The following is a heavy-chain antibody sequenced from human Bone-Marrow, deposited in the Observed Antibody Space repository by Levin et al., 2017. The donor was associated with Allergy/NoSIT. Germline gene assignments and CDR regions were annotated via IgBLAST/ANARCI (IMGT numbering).Heavy chain of an antibody. CDR2: ISYDGSKK. D-gene: IGHD3-22*01. CDR3: AKERDDSAYYVTIDY. CDR1: GFTFSRYG. J-gene: IGHJ4*02. V-gene: IGHV3-30*18. Sequence: GGSLRLSCAASGFTFSRYGMHWVRQAPGKGLEWVAVISYDGSKKYYGDSVRGRFTISRDDSKKTLYLQMNSLRAEDTAVYYCAKERDDSAYYVTIDYGGQGTVVAVSS.